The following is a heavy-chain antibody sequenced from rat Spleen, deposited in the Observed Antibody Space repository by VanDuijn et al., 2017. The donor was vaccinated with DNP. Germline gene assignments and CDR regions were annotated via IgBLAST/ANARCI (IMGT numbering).Heavy chain of an antibody. CDR3: ATETNYYSGDVGYFDY. D-gene: IGHD1-1*01. V-gene: IGHV5-20*01. CDR1: GFTFSDYY. J-gene: IGHJ2*01. Sequence: EVQLVESGGGLVQPGRSLKLSCAASGFTFSDYYMAWVRQAPTKGLEWVSYITYDGGITYYRDSVKGRFTISRDNAKSTLYLQMDSLRSEDTATYYCATETNYYSGDVGYFDYWGQGLIVTVSS. CDR2: ITYDGGIT.